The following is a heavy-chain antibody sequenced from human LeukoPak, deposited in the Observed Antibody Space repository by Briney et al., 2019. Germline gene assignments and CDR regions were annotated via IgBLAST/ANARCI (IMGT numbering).Heavy chain of an antibody. V-gene: IGHV1-24*01. CDR1: GYTLTELS. CDR3: ARGVSGYQGYYNMDV. J-gene: IGHJ6*03. CDR2: FYPEDGET. Sequence: ASVKVSCKVSGYTLTELSMHWVRQAPGKGLEWMGGFYPEDGETIYAQKFQGRVTMTEDTSTDTAYMELSSLRSEDTAVYYCARGVSGYQGYYNMDVWDKGTTVTVSS. D-gene: IGHD3-22*01.